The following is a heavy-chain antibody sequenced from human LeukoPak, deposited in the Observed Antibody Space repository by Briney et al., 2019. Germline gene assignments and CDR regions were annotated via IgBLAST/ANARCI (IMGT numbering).Heavy chain of an antibody. CDR3: ARVKAARLNWFDP. D-gene: IGHD6-6*01. Sequence: GGALRLSCAASGFTFSDYYMSGIRQAPGKGLEWVSYISSSGSTIYYADAVKGRFTISRDNAKTSLYLQMSSLRAEDTAVYYCARVKAARLNWFDPWGQGTLVTVSS. V-gene: IGHV3-11*01. J-gene: IGHJ5*02. CDR1: GFTFSDYY. CDR2: ISSSGSTI.